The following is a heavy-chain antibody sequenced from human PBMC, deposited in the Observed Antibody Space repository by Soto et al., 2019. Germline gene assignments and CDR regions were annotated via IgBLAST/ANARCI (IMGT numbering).Heavy chain of an antibody. CDR3: ARALRSLLVPAANIGHDAFEI. CDR1: GYTFTSYG. V-gene: IGHV1-18*01. CDR2: ISAYNGNT. J-gene: IGHJ3*02. D-gene: IGHD2-2*01. Sequence: GASVKVSCKASGYTFTSYGISWVRQAPGQGLEWMGWISAYNGNTNYAQKLQGRVTMTTDTSTSTAYMELRSLRSDDTAVYYCARALRSLLVPAANIGHDAFEIWGQGTMVPVAS.